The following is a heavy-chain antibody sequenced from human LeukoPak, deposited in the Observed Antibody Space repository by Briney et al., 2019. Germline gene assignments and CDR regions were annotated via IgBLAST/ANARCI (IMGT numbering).Heavy chain of an antibody. D-gene: IGHD2-15*01. V-gene: IGHV1-18*01. CDR3: ARTGALAKYCSGGSCYSHYYYYMDV. CDR2: ISAYNSNT. CDR1: GYTFTSYG. Sequence: ASVKVSCKASGYTFTSYGISWVRRAPRQGLEWMGWISAYNSNTNYAQKLQGRVTMTTDTSTSTAYMELRSLRSDDTAVYYCARTGALAKYCSGGSCYSHYYYYMDVWGKGTTVTVSS. J-gene: IGHJ6*03.